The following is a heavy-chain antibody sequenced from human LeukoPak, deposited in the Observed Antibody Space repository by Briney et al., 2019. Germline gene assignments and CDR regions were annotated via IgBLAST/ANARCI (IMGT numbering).Heavy chain of an antibody. CDR1: GFTFSGSA. D-gene: IGHD3-10*01. CDR3: SRTSDSAWYFDL. J-gene: IGHJ2*01. CDR2: VRSKNNYYAT. V-gene: IGHV3-73*01. Sequence: GGSLKLSCAASGFTFSGSAMHWVRLASGKGLEWVGRVRSKNNYYATTYAASVGGRFTISRDDSKNMAYLQMDSLKAEDTAVYFCSRTSDSAWYFDLWGRGTLVTVSS.